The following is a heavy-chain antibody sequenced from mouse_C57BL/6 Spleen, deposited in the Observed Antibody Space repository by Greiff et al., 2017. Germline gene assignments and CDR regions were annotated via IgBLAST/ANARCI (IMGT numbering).Heavy chain of an antibody. D-gene: IGHD3-2*02. V-gene: IGHV2-9-1*01. J-gene: IGHJ4*01. Sequence: VNLVESGPGLVAPSQSLSITCTVSGFSLTSYAISWVRQPPGKGLEWLGVIWTGGGTNYNSALKSRLSISKDNSKSQVFLKMNSLQTDDTARYYCARNPPQTAQARNYAMDYWGQGTSVTVSS. CDR1: GFSLTSYA. CDR2: IWTGGGT. CDR3: ARNPPQTAQARNYAMDY.